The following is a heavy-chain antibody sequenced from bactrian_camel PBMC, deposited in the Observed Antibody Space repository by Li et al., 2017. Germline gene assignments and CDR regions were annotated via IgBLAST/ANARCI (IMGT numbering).Heavy chain of an antibody. V-gene: IGHV3S53*01. CDR2: IDSDGNI. CDR3: AADRRRHGPPSLRPGDYSV. D-gene: IGHD2*01. CDR1: GSTHLGC. J-gene: IGHJ4*01. Sequence: HVQLVESGGGSVQAGGSLRLSCTISGSTHLGCMGWFRQASGEEREGVATIDSDGNIRYQGSVKGRFSISKDNARNWLDLQMDSLEPGDTARYYCAADRRRHGPPSLRPGDYSVWGQGTQVTVS.